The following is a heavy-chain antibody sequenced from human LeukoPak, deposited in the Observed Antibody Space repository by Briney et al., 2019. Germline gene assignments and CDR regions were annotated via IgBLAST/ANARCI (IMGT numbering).Heavy chain of an antibody. CDR1: GGSISSYY. CDR2: IYYSGST. V-gene: IGHV4-59*01. D-gene: IGHD6-13*01. CDR3: ARLSSWGRYYYYYYMDV. Sequence: SETLSLTCTVSGGSISSYYWSWIRQPPGKGLEWIGYIYYSGSTNFNPSLKSRVTISVDTSKNQFSLKLSSVTAADTAVYYCARLSSWGRYYYYYYMDVWGKGTTVTVSS. J-gene: IGHJ6*03.